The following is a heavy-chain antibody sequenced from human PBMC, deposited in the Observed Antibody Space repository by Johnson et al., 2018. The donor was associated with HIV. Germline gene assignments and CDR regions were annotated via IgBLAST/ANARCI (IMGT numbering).Heavy chain of an antibody. CDR2: IYSGDTT. D-gene: IGHD1-26*01. CDR1: GFTVSSNY. Sequence: MMLVESGGGLVQPGGSLRLSCAASGFTVSSNYMSWVRQAPGKGLEWVSVIYSGDTTYYADSVKGRFTISRDTSKNTLDLQMNSLRPEDTAVYYCASDGWELLGVAAFDVWGQGTLVTVSS. CDR3: ASDGWELLGVAAFDV. V-gene: IGHV3-66*02. J-gene: IGHJ3*01.